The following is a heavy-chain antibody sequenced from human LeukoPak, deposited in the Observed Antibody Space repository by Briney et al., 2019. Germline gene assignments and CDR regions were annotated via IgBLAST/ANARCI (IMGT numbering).Heavy chain of an antibody. CDR1: GFTFSNYG. D-gene: IGHD5-12*01. CDR3: ARDSPGYGAYVS. J-gene: IGHJ1*01. V-gene: IGHV3-7*01. Sequence: QPGGSLRLSCAASGFTFSNYGMRWVRQAPGKGLEWVANIKEDGSREYYVDSVKGRFTISRDNAKNSLYLQMDSLTAEDTAVYYCARDSPGYGAYVSWGQGTLVSVSS. CDR2: IKEDGSRE.